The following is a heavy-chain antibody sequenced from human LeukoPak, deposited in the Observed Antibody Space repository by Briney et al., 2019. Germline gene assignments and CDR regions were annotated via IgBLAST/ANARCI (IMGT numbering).Heavy chain of an antibody. CDR2: IYSGGST. V-gene: IGHV3-53*01. D-gene: IGHD2-15*01. Sequence: PGGSLRLSCAASGFTVSSNYMSWVRQAPGKGLEWVSVIYSGGSTYYADSVKGRFTISRDNSKNTLYLQMNSLRAEDTAVYYCARERRYCSGSGCYFVGVDVWGQGTTVTVSS. CDR1: GFTVSSNY. CDR3: ARERRYCSGSGCYFVGVDV. J-gene: IGHJ6*02.